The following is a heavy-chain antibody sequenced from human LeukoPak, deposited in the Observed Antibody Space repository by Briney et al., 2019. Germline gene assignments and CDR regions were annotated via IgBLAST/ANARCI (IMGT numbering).Heavy chain of an antibody. CDR2: IYQVGTP. CDR1: GLIDGSEY. Sequence: PGGSLRLSCSGSGLIDGSEYLTWVRQAPRKGLEYVSVIYQVGTPEYADSVRGRLTISKENSKNTLYLQMDSLRADDTAVNYCARGMNWNDLSLDSWGQGTLVTVS. V-gene: IGHV3-53*01. J-gene: IGHJ4*02. CDR3: ARGMNWNDLSLDS. D-gene: IGHD1-1*01.